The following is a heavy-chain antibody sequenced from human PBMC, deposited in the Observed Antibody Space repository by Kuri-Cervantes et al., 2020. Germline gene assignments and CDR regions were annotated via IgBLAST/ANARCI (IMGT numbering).Heavy chain of an antibody. V-gene: IGHV4-34*01. D-gene: IGHD2-2*01. CDR1: GGSFSGYY. CDR3: ARXXDIVVVPAXXLIFDY. CDR2: INHSGST. Sequence: QTLSLTCAVYGGSFSGYYWSWIRQPPGKGLEWIGEINHSGSTNYNPSLKSRVTISVDTSKNQFSLKLSSVTAADTAVYYCARXXDIVVVPAXXLIFDYWGQGTLVTVSS. J-gene: IGHJ4*02.